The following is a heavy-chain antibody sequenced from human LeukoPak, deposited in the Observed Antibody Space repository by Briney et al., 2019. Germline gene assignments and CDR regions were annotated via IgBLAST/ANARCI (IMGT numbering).Heavy chain of an antibody. CDR2: INYSGST. CDR3: ARHKRLNYYDSSGARIDY. Sequence: PSETLSLTCTVSGGSISSSSYYWGWIRQPPWKGLEWIGSINYSGSTYYNPSLKSRVTISVDTSKNQFSLQLSSVTAADAAMYYCARHKRLNYYDSSGARIDYSGEGDLVTVFS. J-gene: IGHJ4*02. D-gene: IGHD3-22*01. CDR1: GGSISSSSYY. V-gene: IGHV4-39*01.